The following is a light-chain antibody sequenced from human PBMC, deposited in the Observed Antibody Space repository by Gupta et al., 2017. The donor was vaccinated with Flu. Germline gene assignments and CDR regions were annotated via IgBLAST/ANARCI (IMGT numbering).Light chain of an antibody. J-gene: IGLJ2*01. V-gene: IGLV2-8*01. CDR3: SSYGGSNNIL. CDR2: EVT. CDR1: NGDIGAYSY. Sequence: QSALTQPPSASGSPGQSVTISCTGTNGDIGAYSYVSWYQQHPGKAPKLIIYEVTKRPSGVPDRFSASKSANTASLTVSGLQAEDEADYYCSSYGGSNNILFGGGTKLTVL.